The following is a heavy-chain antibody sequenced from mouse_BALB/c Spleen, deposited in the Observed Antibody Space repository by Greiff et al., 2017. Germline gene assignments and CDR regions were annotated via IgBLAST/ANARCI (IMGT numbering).Heavy chain of an antibody. D-gene: IGHD1-1*01. CDR1: GFTFSDYY. Sequence: EVKLVESGGGLVKPGGSLKLSCAASGFTFSDYYMYWVRQTPEKRLEWVATISDGGSYTYYPDSVKGRFTISRDNAKNNLYLQMSSLKSEDTAMYYCARDEDYYGSSYGAMDYWGQGTSVTVSS. J-gene: IGHJ4*01. CDR3: ARDEDYYGSSYGAMDY. V-gene: IGHV5-4*02. CDR2: ISDGGSYT.